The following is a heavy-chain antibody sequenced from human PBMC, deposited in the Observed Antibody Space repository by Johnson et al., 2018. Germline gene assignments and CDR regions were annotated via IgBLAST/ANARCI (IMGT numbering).Heavy chain of an antibody. CDR2: ISYDGSNK. J-gene: IGHJ3*02. CDR3: GRAISPVVVTAIKAFDI. Sequence: QVQLVQSGGGVVQPGRSLRLSCAASGFTFSSYAMHWVRQAPGKGLEWAAVISYDGSNKYYADSVKGRFTISRDNSKNTLYLQMNSLRAEDTAGYDVGRAISPVVVTAIKAFDIWGQGTMVTVSS. V-gene: IGHV3-30-3*01. D-gene: IGHD2-21*02. CDR1: GFTFSSYA.